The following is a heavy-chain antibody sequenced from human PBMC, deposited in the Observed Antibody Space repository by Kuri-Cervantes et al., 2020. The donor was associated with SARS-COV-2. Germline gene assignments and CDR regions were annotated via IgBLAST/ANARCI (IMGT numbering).Heavy chain of an antibody. D-gene: IGHD6-19*01. V-gene: IGHV4-31*03. Sequence: LRLSCTVSGGSISSAADYWTWIRQLPGKALEWIGHTYDSGSTYYNPSLKSRVTISVDTSKNQFSLRLISVAAADTAVFYCARLNLGSSGSYYFDYWGQGTLVTVSS. CDR2: TYDSGST. CDR3: ARLNLGSSGSYYFDY. CDR1: GGSISSAADY. J-gene: IGHJ4*02.